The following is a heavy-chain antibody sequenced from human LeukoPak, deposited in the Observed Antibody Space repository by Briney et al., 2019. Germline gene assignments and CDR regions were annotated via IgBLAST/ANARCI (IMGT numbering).Heavy chain of an antibody. J-gene: IGHJ5*02. V-gene: IGHV4-39*01. D-gene: IGHD6-13*01. Sequence: SETLSLTCTVSGGSISSSSYYWGWIRQPPGKGLEWIGSIYYSGSTYYNPSLKSRVIISVDTSKNQFSLKLSSVTAADTAVYYCARRVHSSSWRRSDWFDPWGQGTLVTVSS. CDR2: IYYSGST. CDR1: GGSISSSSYY. CDR3: ARRVHSSSWRRSDWFDP.